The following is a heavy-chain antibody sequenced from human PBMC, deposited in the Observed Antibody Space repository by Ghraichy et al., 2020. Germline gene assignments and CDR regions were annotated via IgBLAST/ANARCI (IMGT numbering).Heavy chain of an antibody. J-gene: IGHJ4*02. Sequence: GGSLRLSCEASGFIVSNNYMSWVRQAPGKGLEWVAVIYPGDSTYYADSVRGRFTISRDRFRNTLFLQMNGLRAEDTAFYYCAKQGTKYVGDSFDSWGQGTLVTVSS. CDR3: AKQGTKYVGDSFDS. D-gene: IGHD1-26*01. CDR2: IYPGDST. CDR1: GFIVSNNY. V-gene: IGHV3-66*04.